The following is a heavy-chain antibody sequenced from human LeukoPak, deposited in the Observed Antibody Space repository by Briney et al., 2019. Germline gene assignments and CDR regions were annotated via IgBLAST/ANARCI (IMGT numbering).Heavy chain of an antibody. Sequence: ASVKVSCKASKYTFTEYHIQWIQQAPGKGLEWIGRVDPEHGATVYAEKFQGRVTITADTSTDTAYMELSSLRSEDTALYFCATLDTTLDYWGQGTLITVSS. CDR2: VDPEHGAT. J-gene: IGHJ4*02. CDR1: KYTFTEYH. D-gene: IGHD2/OR15-2a*01. V-gene: IGHV1-69-2*01. CDR3: ATLDTTLDY.